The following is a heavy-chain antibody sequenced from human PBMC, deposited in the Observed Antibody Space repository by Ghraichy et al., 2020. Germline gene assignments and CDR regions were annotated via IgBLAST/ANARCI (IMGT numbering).Heavy chain of an antibody. D-gene: IGHD4/OR15-4a*01. V-gene: IGHV4-31*03. CDR3: ARTAIPNFFGMDV. CDR2: IYYSGST. Sequence: SETLSLTCTVSGGSISSGGYYWSWIRQHPGKGLEWIGYIYYSGSTFYSPSLKSRITISVDTSKNQFSLNVRSVTAAATAVYYCARTAIPNFFGMDVWGQGTTVTVSS. J-gene: IGHJ6*02. CDR1: GGSISSGGYY.